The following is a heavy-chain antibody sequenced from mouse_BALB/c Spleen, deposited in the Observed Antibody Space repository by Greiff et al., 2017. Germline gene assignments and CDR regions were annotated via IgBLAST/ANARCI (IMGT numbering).Heavy chain of an antibody. V-gene: IGHV5-17*02. CDR2: ISSGSSTI. CDR1: GFTFSSFG. J-gene: IGHJ2*01. Sequence: EVMLVESGGGLVQPGGSRKLSCAASGFTFSSFGMHWVRQAPEKGLEWVAYISSGSSTIYYADTVKGRFTISRDNPKNTLFLQMTSLRSEDTAMYYCARSYGNYGYFDYWGQGTTLTVSS. D-gene: IGHD2-10*02. CDR3: ARSYGNYGYFDY.